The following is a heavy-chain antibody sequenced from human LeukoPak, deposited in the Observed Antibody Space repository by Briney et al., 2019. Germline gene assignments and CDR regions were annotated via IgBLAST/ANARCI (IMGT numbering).Heavy chain of an antibody. Sequence: PGGSLRLSCAASDFLFTTYTMNWVRQAPGKGLEWVSSIDTTSTYIYYGDSVKGRFTISRDNGDNTLYLQMRSLRAEDTAVYYCTRDGGARAWSQSHMDVWGKGTTVIVSS. D-gene: IGHD2-8*02. J-gene: IGHJ6*03. CDR2: IDTTSTYI. CDR1: DFLFTTYT. V-gene: IGHV3-21*01. CDR3: TRDGGARAWSQSHMDV.